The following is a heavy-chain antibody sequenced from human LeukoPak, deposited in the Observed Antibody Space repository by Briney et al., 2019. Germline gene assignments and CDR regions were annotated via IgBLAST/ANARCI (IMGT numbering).Heavy chain of an antibody. J-gene: IGHJ5*02. CDR1: GYTFTSYD. CDR3: ARDCSSGWYEFDP. V-gene: IGHV1-8*03. D-gene: IGHD6-19*01. Sequence: ASVKVSCKASGYTFTSYDINWVRQAPGQGLEWMGWMNPNSGNTGYAQEFQGRVTITRNTSISTAYMELSSLRSEDTAVYYCARDCSSGWYEFDPWGQGTLVTVSS. CDR2: MNPNSGNT.